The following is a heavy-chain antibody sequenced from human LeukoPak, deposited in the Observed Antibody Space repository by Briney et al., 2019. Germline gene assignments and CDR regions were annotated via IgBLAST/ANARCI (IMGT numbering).Heavy chain of an antibody. D-gene: IGHD5-24*01. J-gene: IGHJ4*02. CDR3: SRDLRGRDDY. CDR1: GFTFSNYW. CDR2: INEGGSVA. Sequence: GGSLRLSCAASGFTFSNYWMHWVRQAPGKGLVWVSRINEGGSVADYADSVKGRFTISRDNAKNTLYLEMNSLRAEDTAVYYCSRDLRGRDDYWGQGTLVSVSS. V-gene: IGHV3-74*01.